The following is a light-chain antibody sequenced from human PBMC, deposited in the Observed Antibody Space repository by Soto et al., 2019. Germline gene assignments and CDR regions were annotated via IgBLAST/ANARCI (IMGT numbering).Light chain of an antibody. CDR3: QQYNNWPIT. V-gene: IGKV3-15*01. Sequence: VMTQSPATLSVSQGERATLSCRAGQSLRSSLAWYQQKPGQAPRLLIYGASTRATGIPARFSGSGSGTEFTLTISSLQSEDFAVYYCQQYNNWPITFGQGTRLEIK. CDR1: QSLRSS. J-gene: IGKJ5*01. CDR2: GAS.